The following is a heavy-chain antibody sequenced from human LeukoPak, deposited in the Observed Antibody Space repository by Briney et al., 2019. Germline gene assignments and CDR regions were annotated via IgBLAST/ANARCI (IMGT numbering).Heavy chain of an antibody. CDR3: AREIAAAASGAFDI. CDR1: GGLIISGGYH. V-gene: IGHV4-31*03. D-gene: IGHD6-13*01. Sequence: SETLSLTCTVSGGLIISGGYHWSWIRQFPGKGLEWIGYIYYSGSTHYNPSLKSRVTISVDTSKNQFSLKLTSVTAADTAVYYCAREIAAAASGAFDIWGQGTMVTVSS. CDR2: IYYSGST. J-gene: IGHJ3*02.